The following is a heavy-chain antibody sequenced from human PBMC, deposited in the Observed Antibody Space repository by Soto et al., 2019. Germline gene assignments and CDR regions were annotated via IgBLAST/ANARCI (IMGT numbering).Heavy chain of an antibody. CDR1: RFTFSYYA. CDR2: ILCDGSKQ. D-gene: IGHD3-9*01. CDR3: AREAFDWLLWPGAFDI. Sequence: GGSLRLSCAASRFTFSYYAMHWIRQAPGKGLEWVAVILCDGSKQYYADSVKGRFTISRDNAKNTLYLQMNSLRAEDTAVYYCAREAFDWLLWPGAFDIWGQGTMVTVSS. J-gene: IGHJ3*02. V-gene: IGHV3-30-3*01.